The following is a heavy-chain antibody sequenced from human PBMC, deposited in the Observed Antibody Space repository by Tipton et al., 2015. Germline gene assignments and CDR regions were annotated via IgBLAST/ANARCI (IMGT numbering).Heavy chain of an antibody. V-gene: IGHV4-38-2*02. CDR1: GYSISSGYY. Sequence: LTCAVSGYSISSGYYWGWIRQPPGKGLEWIGNIYHSGSTYYNPSLKSRVTISVDTSKNQFSLKLSSVTAADTAVYYCARDKERWLQYWAFDIWGQGTMVTVSS. CDR2: IYHSGST. J-gene: IGHJ3*02. CDR3: ARDKERWLQYWAFDI. D-gene: IGHD5-24*01.